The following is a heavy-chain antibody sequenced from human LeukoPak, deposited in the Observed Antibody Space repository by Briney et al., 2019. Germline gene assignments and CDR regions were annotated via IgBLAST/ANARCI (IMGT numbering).Heavy chain of an antibody. D-gene: IGHD3-22*01. CDR1: GAPITNYY. CDR3: AICDSSGYYLE. J-gene: IGHJ4*02. V-gene: IGHV4-59*12. Sequence: SETLSLTCSASGAPITNYYWSWIRQSPGKGLEWIGYHHYSGGTNYKASLKSRVTISVDTSKNQFSLKLSSVTAADTAVYYCAICDSSGYYLEWGQGTLVTVSS. CDR2: HHYSGGT.